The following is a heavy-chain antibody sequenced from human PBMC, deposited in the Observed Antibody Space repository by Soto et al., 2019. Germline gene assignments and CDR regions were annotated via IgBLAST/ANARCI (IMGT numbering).Heavy chain of an antibody. D-gene: IGHD3-9*01. CDR3: ARGLEPGLRYFDWLLSPNDAFDI. V-gene: IGHV1-8*01. CDR1: GYTFTSYD. J-gene: IGHJ3*02. Sequence: ASVKVSCKASGYTFTSYDINWVRQATGQGLEWMGWMNPNSGNTGYAQKIQGRVTMTRNTSISTAYMELSSLRSEDTAVYYCARGLEPGLRYFDWLLSPNDAFDIWGQGTMVTVSS. CDR2: MNPNSGNT.